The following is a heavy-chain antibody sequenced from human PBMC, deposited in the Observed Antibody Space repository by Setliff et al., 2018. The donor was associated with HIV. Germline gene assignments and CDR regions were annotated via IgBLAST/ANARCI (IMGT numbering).Heavy chain of an antibody. D-gene: IGHD3-16*01. CDR3: ARCGAGERHLYMDV. CDR2: SIPILGIG. V-gene: IGHV1-69*02. J-gene: IGHJ6*03. Sequence: GASVKVSCKASGGTFSSYTINWVRQAPGQGLEWMGKSIPILGIGNDEQAQKFKGRVTFTADKSTSTVYMELSSLRSEDTAVYYGARCGAGERHLYMDVWGKGTAVTVSS. CDR1: GGTFSSYT.